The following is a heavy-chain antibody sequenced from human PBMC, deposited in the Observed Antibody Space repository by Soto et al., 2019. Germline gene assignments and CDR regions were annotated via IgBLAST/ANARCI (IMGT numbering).Heavy chain of an antibody. J-gene: IGHJ4*02. CDR3: ARGVKGSNVDIVATIPADYYDSSGYGYYFDY. V-gene: IGHV4-34*01. Sequence: SETLSLTCAVYGGSFSGYYWSWIRQPPGKGLEWIGEINHSGSTNYNPSLKSRVTISVDTSKNQFSLKLSSVTAADTAAYYCARGVKGSNVDIVATIPADYYDSSGYGYYFDYWGQGTLVTVSS. CDR1: GGSFSGYY. CDR2: INHSGST. D-gene: IGHD3-22*01.